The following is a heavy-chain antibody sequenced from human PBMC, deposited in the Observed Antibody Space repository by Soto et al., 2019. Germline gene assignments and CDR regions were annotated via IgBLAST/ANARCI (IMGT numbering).Heavy chain of an antibody. D-gene: IGHD2-15*01. J-gene: IGHJ5*02. CDR1: GFTFSDYA. V-gene: IGHV3-23*01. Sequence: EVQLLESGGGLVQPGGSLRLSCAASGFTFSDYAMNWVRQAQDKGLEWVAAVRGTGGSTYYADSVKGRFTISRDNSQSTLYLQRNSLRAEDTAIYYCAKGGELVGFVAAMRFDPGGQGTLFTVSS. CDR2: VRGTGGST. CDR3: AKGGELVGFVAAMRFDP.